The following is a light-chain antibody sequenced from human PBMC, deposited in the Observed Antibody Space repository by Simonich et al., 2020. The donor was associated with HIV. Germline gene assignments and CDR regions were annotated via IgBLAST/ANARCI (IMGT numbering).Light chain of an antibody. CDR2: DAS. CDR3: QQYNGYPLT. J-gene: IGKJ4*01. Sequence: AIQLTQSPSSLSASVGDRVTITCRTSQDIRSALDWDQQKPGKTPRVLIYDASRLESGVPSRFSGSGSGTDFTLTISGLQPEDFAVYYCQQYNGYPLTFGGGTKVEIK. CDR1: QDIRSA. V-gene: IGKV1-13*02.